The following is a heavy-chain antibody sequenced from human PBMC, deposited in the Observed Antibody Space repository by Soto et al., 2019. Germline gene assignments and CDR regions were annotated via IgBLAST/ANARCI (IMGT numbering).Heavy chain of an antibody. D-gene: IGHD2-21*02. CDR2: IYYSGST. CDR3: ASGYAYCGGDCYSY. J-gene: IGHJ4*02. CDR1: GGSISSHY. Sequence: SGTLSLSWSVAGGSISSHYWSWIRQHPGKGLERIGYIYYSGSTNYTPSLKSRVTISVDTSKNQFSLKLSSVTAADTAVYYCASGYAYCGGDCYSYWGQATLVTVSS. V-gene: IGHV4-59*11.